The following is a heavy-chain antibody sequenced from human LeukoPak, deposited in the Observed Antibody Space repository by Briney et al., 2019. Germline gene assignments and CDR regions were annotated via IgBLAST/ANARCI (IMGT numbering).Heavy chain of an antibody. Sequence: SETLSLTCAVYGESFSGYYWSWIRQPPGKGLEWIGYIYYSGSTNYNPSLKSRVTISVDTSKNQFSLKLSSVTAADTAVYYCARLAADYDILTGYSPRGTFDYWGQGTLVTVSS. J-gene: IGHJ4*02. D-gene: IGHD3-9*01. CDR2: IYYSGST. CDR1: GESFSGYY. CDR3: ARLAADYDILTGYSPRGTFDY. V-gene: IGHV4-59*08.